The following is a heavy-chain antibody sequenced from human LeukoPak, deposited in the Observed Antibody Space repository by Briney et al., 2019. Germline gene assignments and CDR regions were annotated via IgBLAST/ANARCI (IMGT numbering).Heavy chain of an antibody. Sequence: SETLSLTCAVYGGSFSGYYWSWIRQPPGKGLEWIGEINHSGSTNYNPSLKSRVTISVDTSKNQFSLNLSSMTAADTAVYYCARSGTLYRYTPWFDPWGRGTLVTVSS. CDR3: ARSGTLYRYTPWFDP. CDR1: GGSFSGYY. V-gene: IGHV4-34*01. D-gene: IGHD1-7*01. J-gene: IGHJ5*02. CDR2: INHSGST.